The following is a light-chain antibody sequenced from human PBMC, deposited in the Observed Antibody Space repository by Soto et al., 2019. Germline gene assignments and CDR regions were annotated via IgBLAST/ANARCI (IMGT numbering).Light chain of an antibody. V-gene: IGKV1-5*01. CDR1: QSVSNW. Sequence: DIQVTQSPSTLSASVGDRVTITCRASQSVSNWLAWYQQKPGKAPKLLIYDASILKSGVPSRFSGTASGTEFTLTVSSLQPDDLATYYCQQYNSYPLTFGGGTKVEIK. CDR2: DAS. J-gene: IGKJ4*01. CDR3: QQYNSYPLT.